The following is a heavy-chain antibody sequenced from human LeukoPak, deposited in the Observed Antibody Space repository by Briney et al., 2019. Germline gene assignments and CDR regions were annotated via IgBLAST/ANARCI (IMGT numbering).Heavy chain of an antibody. J-gene: IGHJ4*02. D-gene: IGHD2-2*02. Sequence: QPGGSLRLSCAASGFTFSSYEMNWVRQAPGKGLEWVSYISSSGSTIYYADSVKGRFTISRDNAKNSLYLQMNSLRAEDTALYYCAKDLSSLGCSSTSCYTFDYWGQGTLVTVSS. CDR1: GFTFSSYE. V-gene: IGHV3-48*03. CDR2: ISSSGSTI. CDR3: AKDLSSLGCSSTSCYTFDY.